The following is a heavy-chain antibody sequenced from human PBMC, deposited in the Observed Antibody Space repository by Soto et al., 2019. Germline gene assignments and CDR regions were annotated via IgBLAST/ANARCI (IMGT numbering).Heavy chain of an antibody. Sequence: GASVKVSCKASGGTFSSYAISWVRQAPGQGLEWMGGIIPIFGTANYAQKFQGRVTITADKSTSTAYVELSSLRSEDTAVYYCARAPHWNHAYYYYGMDVWGQGTTVTVSS. CDR1: GGTFSSYA. CDR3: ARAPHWNHAYYYYGMDV. J-gene: IGHJ6*02. D-gene: IGHD1-1*01. CDR2: IIPIFGTA. V-gene: IGHV1-69*06.